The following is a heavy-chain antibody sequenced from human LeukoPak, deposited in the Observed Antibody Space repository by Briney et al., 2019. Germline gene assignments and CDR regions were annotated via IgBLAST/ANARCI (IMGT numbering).Heavy chain of an antibody. Sequence: GGSLRLSCAASGFTFSSYWMHWVRQAPGKGLVLVSRIKSDGSITNYADSVKGRFTISRDNAKNTLYVQMNSLRAEDTAVYYCARVGARLGAFDIWGQGTMVTVSS. CDR2: IKSDGSIT. V-gene: IGHV3-74*01. CDR1: GFTFSSYW. CDR3: ARVGARLGAFDI. D-gene: IGHD6-25*01. J-gene: IGHJ3*02.